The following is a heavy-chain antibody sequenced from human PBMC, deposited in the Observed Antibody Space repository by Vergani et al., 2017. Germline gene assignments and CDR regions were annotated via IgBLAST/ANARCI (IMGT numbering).Heavy chain of an antibody. CDR1: GGTFSSYA. D-gene: IGHD4-17*01. Sequence: QVQLVQSGAEVKKPGSSVKVSSKASGGTFSSYAISGVRQAPGQGLEWMGRSIPSFGTANYAQKFQGRVTITADESTSTAYMELSSLRSEDTAVYYCARARGGDSSEYSFAYWRQATLVTFSS. CDR3: ARARGGDSSEYSFAY. CDR2: SIPSFGTA. J-gene: IGHJ4*02. V-gene: IGHV1-69*13.